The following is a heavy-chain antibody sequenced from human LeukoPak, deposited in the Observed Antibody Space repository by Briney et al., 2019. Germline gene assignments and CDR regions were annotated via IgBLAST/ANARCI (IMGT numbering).Heavy chain of an antibody. Sequence: GGSLKLSCEASGFTFSSYGMHWVRQAPGKGLEWMAVISYDVSNKYYADSVKGRFTISRDNSKNTLYVQMNSLRAEDTAVYYCAKDASGPVVVNFNWFEPWGEGTLVTVSS. J-gene: IGHJ5*02. V-gene: IGHV3-30*18. D-gene: IGHD3-22*01. CDR3: AKDASGPVVVNFNWFEP. CDR2: ISYDVSNK. CDR1: GFTFSSYG.